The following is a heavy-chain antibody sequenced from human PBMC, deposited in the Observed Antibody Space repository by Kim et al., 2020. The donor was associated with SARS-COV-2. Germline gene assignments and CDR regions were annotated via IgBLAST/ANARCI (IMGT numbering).Heavy chain of an antibody. D-gene: IGHD3-9*01. J-gene: IGHJ4*02. Sequence: SETLSLTCAVYGESFSDYYCSWIRQPPGKGLEWIGEINHSGSTSYNPSLKSRVAISLDTSKNQFSLQLTSVTAADTAVYYCAYFDWLWGQGTLVTVSS. CDR3: AYFDWL. CDR1: GESFSDYY. V-gene: IGHV4-34*01. CDR2: INHSGST.